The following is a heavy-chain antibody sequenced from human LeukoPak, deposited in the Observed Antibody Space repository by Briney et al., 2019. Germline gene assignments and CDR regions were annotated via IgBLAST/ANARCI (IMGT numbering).Heavy chain of an antibody. Sequence: PGGSLRLSCAASGFTFSSYSMNWVRQAPGKGLEWVSSISSSSSYIYYADSVKGRSTISRDNAKNSLYLQMNSLTVEDTAVYYCAKDIDWLAFEDWGQGTLVTVSS. CDR2: ISSSSSYI. CDR1: GFTFSSYS. V-gene: IGHV3-21*04. CDR3: AKDIDWLAFED. D-gene: IGHD6-19*01. J-gene: IGHJ4*02.